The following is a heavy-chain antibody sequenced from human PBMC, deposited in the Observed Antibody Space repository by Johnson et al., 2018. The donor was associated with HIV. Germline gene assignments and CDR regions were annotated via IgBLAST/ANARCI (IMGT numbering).Heavy chain of an antibody. CDR1: GFTFSSYA. CDR3: TRDRSSIVVVIAAAI. V-gene: IGHV3-49*04. CDR2: IRSKAHGGTT. J-gene: IGHJ3*02. D-gene: IGHD2-2*01. Sequence: VQLMESGGGLVQPGGSLRLSCVASGFTFSSYAMSWVRQAPGKGLEWVGFIRSKAHGGTTEYAASVKGRFTISRDDSKSIAYLQMNSLKTEDTAVYYCTRDRSSIVVVIAAAIWGQGTMVTVSS.